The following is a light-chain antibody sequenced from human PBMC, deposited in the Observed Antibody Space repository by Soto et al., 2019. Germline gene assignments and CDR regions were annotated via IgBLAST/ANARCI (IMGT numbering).Light chain of an antibody. Sequence: IQMTQSASSLSASVGDRVTITCRASQSISSYLNWYQQKPGKAPKLLIYAASSLQSGVPSRFSVSGSGTDCTLTISSLKNEDFATYYCQQSYSTTRTFGQGTKVDIK. CDR2: AAS. CDR3: QQSYSTTRT. V-gene: IGKV1-39*01. J-gene: IGKJ1*01. CDR1: QSISSY.